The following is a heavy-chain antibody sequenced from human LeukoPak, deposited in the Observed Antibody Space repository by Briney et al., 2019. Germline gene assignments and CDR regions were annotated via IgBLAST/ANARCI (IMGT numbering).Heavy chain of an antibody. V-gene: IGHV4-59*12. CDR3: ARLARGSTYCSSTSCYPFDY. Sequence: SETLSLTCTVSGGSISSYYWSWIRQPPGKGLEWIGYIYYSGSTNYNPSLKSRVTISVDTSKNQFSLKLSSVTAADTAVYYCARLARGSTYCSSTSCYPFDYWGQGTLVTVSS. CDR1: GGSISSYY. CDR2: IYYSGST. J-gene: IGHJ4*02. D-gene: IGHD2-2*01.